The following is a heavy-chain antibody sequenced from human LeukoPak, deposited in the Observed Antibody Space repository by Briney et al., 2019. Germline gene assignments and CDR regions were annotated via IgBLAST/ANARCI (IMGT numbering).Heavy chain of an antibody. CDR2: ISWNSGSI. J-gene: IGHJ4*02. CDR3: AKGREYDYVWGSYRPGYFDY. Sequence: GRSLRLSCAASGFTFDDYAMHWVRQAPGKGLEWVSGISWNSGSIGYADSVKGRFTISRDNAKNSLYLQMNSLRAEDTALYYCAKGREYDYVWGSYRPGYFDYWGQGTLVTVSS. D-gene: IGHD3-16*02. V-gene: IGHV3-9*01. CDR1: GFTFDDYA.